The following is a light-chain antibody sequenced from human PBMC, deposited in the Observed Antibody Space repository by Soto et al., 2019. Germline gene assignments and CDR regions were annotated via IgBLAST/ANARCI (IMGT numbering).Light chain of an antibody. CDR1: SSDVGGYNY. CDR3: SSYTSSSTLGGVV. V-gene: IGLV2-14*01. CDR2: DVS. J-gene: IGLJ2*01. Sequence: QSVLTQPASVSGSPGQSITISCTGTSSDVGGYNYVSWYQQHPGKAPKLMIYDVSNRPSGVSNRFSGSKSGNTASLTISGRQAEDEADYYCSSYTSSSTLGGVVFGGGTKLTVL.